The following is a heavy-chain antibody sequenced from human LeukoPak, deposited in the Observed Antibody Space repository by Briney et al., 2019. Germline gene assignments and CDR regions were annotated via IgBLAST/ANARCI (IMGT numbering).Heavy chain of an antibody. Sequence: GGSLRLSCAASGFTFEAYTMHWVRQAPGKGLEWVSLINWNGDTTYYSDPVRGRFSISRDNSKHSLYLQMNSLRTEDTAFYYCARDVGCSSVTCYLDSWGQGTQVTVSS. CDR2: INWNGDTT. V-gene: IGHV3-43*01. CDR3: ARDVGCSSVTCYLDS. D-gene: IGHD2-2*01. J-gene: IGHJ4*02. CDR1: GFTFEAYT.